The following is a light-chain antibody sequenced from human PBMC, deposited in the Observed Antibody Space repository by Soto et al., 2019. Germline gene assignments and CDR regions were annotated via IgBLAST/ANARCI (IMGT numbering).Light chain of an antibody. J-gene: IGKJ1*01. Sequence: EIVMTQSPATLSVSPGERATLSCRASQSVSSNLAWYQQKPGQAPRLLIYGASTRATGIPARFSGSGSRTEFTLTISSLQSEDFAVYYCQQYNNWPETFGQGTKVEV. CDR3: QQYNNWPET. CDR2: GAS. V-gene: IGKV3-15*01. CDR1: QSVSSN.